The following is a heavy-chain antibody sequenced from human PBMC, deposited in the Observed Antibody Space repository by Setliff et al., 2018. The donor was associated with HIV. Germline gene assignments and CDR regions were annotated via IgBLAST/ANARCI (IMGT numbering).Heavy chain of an antibody. D-gene: IGHD6-13*01. CDR1: GGSISSSSYY. J-gene: IGHJ5*02. Sequence: SETLSLTCTVSGGSISSSSYYWGWIRQSPGKGLEWIGNIHYTGISDINPSLKRRATISLDRPKIQFSLKLSSVTAADTAVYYCARYAAAEIGPHWFDPWGQGTLVTVSS. V-gene: IGHV4-39*07. CDR2: IHYTGIS. CDR3: ARYAAAEIGPHWFDP.